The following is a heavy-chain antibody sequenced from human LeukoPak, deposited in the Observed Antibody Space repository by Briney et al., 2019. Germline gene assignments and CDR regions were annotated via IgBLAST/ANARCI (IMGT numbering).Heavy chain of an antibody. J-gene: IGHJ4*02. CDR1: GLTFSTNW. CDR3: ARGVATIGKFDY. D-gene: IGHD5-12*01. CDR2: MKQDGREK. Sequence: PGGSLRLSCAASGLTFSTNWMSWVRQAPGTGLEWVANMKQDGREKYYVDSVKGRFTISRDNAKNSLYLQMNSLRAEDTAVYYCARGVATIGKFDYWGQGALVTVSS. V-gene: IGHV3-7*01.